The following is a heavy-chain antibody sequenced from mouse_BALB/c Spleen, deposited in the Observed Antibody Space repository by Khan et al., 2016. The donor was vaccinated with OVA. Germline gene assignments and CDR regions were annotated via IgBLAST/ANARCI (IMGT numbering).Heavy chain of an antibody. CDR3: ATSYFYGYYFDY. CDR2: ISSDSSTI. V-gene: IGHV5-17*02. CDR1: GFTFTSYG. J-gene: IGHJ2*01. Sequence: EVELVESGGGLVQSGGSRKLSCAASGFTFTSYGMHWIRQAPEKGLEWVAYISSDSSTIYYADTVKGRFNISRDNPKNTLFLQMTSLRSGDTAMYFCATSYFYGYYFDYWGQGTTLTVSS. D-gene: IGHD1-1*01.